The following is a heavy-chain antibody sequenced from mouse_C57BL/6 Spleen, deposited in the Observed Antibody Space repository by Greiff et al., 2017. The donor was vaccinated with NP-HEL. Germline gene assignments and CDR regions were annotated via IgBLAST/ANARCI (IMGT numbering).Heavy chain of an antibody. Sequence: VQLQQPGAELVKPGASVKLSCKASGYTFTSYWMHWVKQRPGQGLEWIGMIHPNSGSTNYNEKFKSKATLTVDKSSSTAYMQLSSLTSEDSAVYYCARPNWGGAMDYWGQGTSVTVSS. D-gene: IGHD4-1*01. CDR1: GYTFTSYW. J-gene: IGHJ4*01. V-gene: IGHV1-64*01. CDR3: ARPNWGGAMDY. CDR2: IHPNSGST.